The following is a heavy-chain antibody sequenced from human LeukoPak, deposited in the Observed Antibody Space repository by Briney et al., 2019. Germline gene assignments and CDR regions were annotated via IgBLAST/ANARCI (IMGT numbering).Heavy chain of an antibody. J-gene: IGHJ4*02. CDR2: ISYDGSNK. D-gene: IGHD6-19*01. CDR3: ARRWAVAAVDY. V-gene: IGHV3-30*03. CDR1: GFTFSNYG. Sequence: PGRSLRLSCAASGFTFSNYGMHWVRQAPGKGLEWVAVISYDGSNKYYVDSVKGRFTISRDNSKNTLYLQMNSLRTEDTAVYYCARRWAVAAVDYWGQGTLVTVSS.